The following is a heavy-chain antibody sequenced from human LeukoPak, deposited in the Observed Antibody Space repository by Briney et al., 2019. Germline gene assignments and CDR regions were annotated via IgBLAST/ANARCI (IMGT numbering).Heavy chain of an antibody. J-gene: IGHJ6*04. D-gene: IGHD3-10*02. Sequence: GSLRLSCAASGFTFSSYAMHWVRQAPGKGLEWVAVISYDGSNKYYADSVKGRFTISRDNAKNSLYLQMNSLRAEGTAVYYCAELGITMIGGVWGKGTTVTISS. CDR3: AELGITMIGGV. CDR2: ISYDGSNK. V-gene: IGHV3-30*04. CDR1: GFTFSSYA.